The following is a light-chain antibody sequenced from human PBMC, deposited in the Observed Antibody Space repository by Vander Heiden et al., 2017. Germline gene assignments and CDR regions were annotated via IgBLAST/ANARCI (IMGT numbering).Light chain of an antibody. CDR3: ATWDESLSAVV. CDR2: KNN. CDR1: RSNIGGNV. J-gene: IGLJ2*01. V-gene: IGLV1-47*01. Sequence: QSVLKQPPSASGTPGQRVTISCSGTRSNIGGNVVYLYQQRPETAPKVLIFKNNQRPSGAPDRFSGSKSGTSASLAISGLRSEDEADYYCATWDESLSAVVFGGGTKLTVL.